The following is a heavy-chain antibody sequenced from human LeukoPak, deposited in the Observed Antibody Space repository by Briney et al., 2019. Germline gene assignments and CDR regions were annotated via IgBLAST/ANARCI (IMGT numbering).Heavy chain of an antibody. Sequence: PGGSLRLSCAASGFTFSSYSMNWVRQAPGKGLEWVSSISSSSSYIYYADSVKGRFTISRDNAKNSLYLQMNSLRAEDTAVYYCAREDIVVVPAAQYNWFDPWGQGTLVTVSS. CDR3: AREDIVVVPAAQYNWFDP. J-gene: IGHJ5*02. D-gene: IGHD2-2*01. CDR1: GFTFSSYS. V-gene: IGHV3-21*01. CDR2: ISSSSSYI.